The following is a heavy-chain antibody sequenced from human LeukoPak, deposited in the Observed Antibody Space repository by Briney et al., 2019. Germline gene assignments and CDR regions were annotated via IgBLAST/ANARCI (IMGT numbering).Heavy chain of an antibody. J-gene: IGHJ3*01. CDR1: GNTYNNYG. D-gene: IGHD4-11*01. CDR3: ARCRGYGNFVSGAFDL. V-gene: IGHV1-18*01. Sequence: ASVKVSCKASGNTYNNYGFNWVRQAPGQGLQWIGWIRTSNDDTKYAQKFQDRVTMTTDTSTATVYMELRNLGSDDTAVYYCARCRGYGNFVSGAFDLWGQGTMVTVSS. CDR2: IRTSNDDT.